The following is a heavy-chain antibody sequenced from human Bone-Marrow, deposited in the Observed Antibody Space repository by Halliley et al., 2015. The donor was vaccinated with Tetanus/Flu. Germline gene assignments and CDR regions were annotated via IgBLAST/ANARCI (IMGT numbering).Heavy chain of an antibody. Sequence: SYFSCSGATVRYADSIKGRFTVYRDHAKDSLFLQINSLRAEGTAVYYCARDEGSGWHSSFDMWGPGTPVTVSS. CDR2: FSCSGATV. D-gene: IGHD6-19*01. J-gene: IGHJ4*02. CDR3: ARDEGSGWHSSFDM. V-gene: IGHV3-48*03.